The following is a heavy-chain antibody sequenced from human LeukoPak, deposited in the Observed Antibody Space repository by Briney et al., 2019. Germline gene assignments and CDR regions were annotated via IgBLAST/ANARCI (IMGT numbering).Heavy chain of an antibody. D-gene: IGHD3-16*01. J-gene: IGHJ4*02. CDR1: GYTFTGYY. CDR3: AASGGGGPYYFDY. Sequence: ASVKLSCKASGYTFTGYYMHWVRKAPGQGPEWMGWINPNSGGTNYAQKFQGRVTMTRDTSISTAYMELSRLRSDDTAVYYCAASGGGGPYYFDYWGQGTLVTVSS. V-gene: IGHV1-2*02. CDR2: INPNSGGT.